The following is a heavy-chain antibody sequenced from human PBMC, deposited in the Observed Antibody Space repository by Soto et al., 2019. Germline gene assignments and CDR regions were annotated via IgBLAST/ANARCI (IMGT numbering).Heavy chain of an antibody. J-gene: IGHJ4*02. V-gene: IGHV4-31*03. CDR1: GDSISSGGYY. CDR2: IYYSGST. Sequence: SETLSLTCTVSGDSISSGGYYWSWIRQHPGEGLECIGYIYYSGSTYYNPSLKSRVTISVDTSKNQCSLKLSSVTAADTAVYYCARSPDHYYFDYWGQGTLVTVSS. CDR3: ARSPDHYYFDY.